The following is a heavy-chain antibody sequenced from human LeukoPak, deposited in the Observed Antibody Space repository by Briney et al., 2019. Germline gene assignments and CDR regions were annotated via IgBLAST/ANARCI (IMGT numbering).Heavy chain of an antibody. CDR3: ARGTTRYYYMDV. Sequence: PGGSLRLSCAVSGFIVTGNYMTWVRLAPGKGLEWVSTIYSGGTTFYTDSVRGRFTISRDNSKNTLYLQMNSLRAEDTAVYYCARGTTRYYYMDVWGKGTTVTISS. V-gene: IGHV3-53*01. CDR1: GFIVTGNY. D-gene: IGHD1-1*01. CDR2: IYSGGTT. J-gene: IGHJ6*03.